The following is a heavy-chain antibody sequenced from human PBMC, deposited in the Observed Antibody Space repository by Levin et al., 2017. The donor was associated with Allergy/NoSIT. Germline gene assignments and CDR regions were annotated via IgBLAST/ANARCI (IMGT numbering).Heavy chain of an antibody. CDR3: ARGDRGSYYGMDV. Sequence: PSETLSLTCAVYGGSFSGYYWSWIRQPPGKGLEWIGEIDHSGSRKYNPSLKSRVTISVDTSKNQFSLKLSSVTAADTAVYYCARGDRGSYYGMDVWGQGTTVTVSS. J-gene: IGHJ6*02. CDR2: IDHSGSR. D-gene: IGHD2-15*01. V-gene: IGHV4-34*01. CDR1: GGSFSGYY.